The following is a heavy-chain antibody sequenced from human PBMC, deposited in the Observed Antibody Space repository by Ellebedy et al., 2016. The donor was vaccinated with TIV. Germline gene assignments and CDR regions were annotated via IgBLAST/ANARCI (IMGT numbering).Heavy chain of an antibody. V-gene: IGHV3-11*06. CDR1: GFTFSDYY. J-gene: IGHJ6*02. D-gene: IGHD2-8*01. CDR3: VRVYGYYYGMDV. CDR2: ISNSSDYT. Sequence: GGSLRLXXAASGFTFSDYYMSWIRQAPGKGLEWISYISNSSDYTNYADSVKGRFSISRDNAKNSLYLQMNSLRDEDTAVYYCVRVYGYYYGMDVWGQGTTVTVSS.